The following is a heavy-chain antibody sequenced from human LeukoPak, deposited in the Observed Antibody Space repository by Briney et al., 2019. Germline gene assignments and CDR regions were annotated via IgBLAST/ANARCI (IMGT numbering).Heavy chain of an antibody. J-gene: IGHJ5*02. CDR3: ARVSEVGFASYASAWYWFDP. CDR1: GGSIGTYY. CDR2: IYYGGGT. Sequence: PSETLSLTCTVSGGSIGTYYWSWIRQSPRKGLEWIGYIYYGGGTNYNPSLKNRLTISVDTSTNQFSLKVFSVTAADTAVYYCARVSEVGFASYASAWYWFDPWGQGTLVTVSS. V-gene: IGHV4-59*01. D-gene: IGHD6-19*01.